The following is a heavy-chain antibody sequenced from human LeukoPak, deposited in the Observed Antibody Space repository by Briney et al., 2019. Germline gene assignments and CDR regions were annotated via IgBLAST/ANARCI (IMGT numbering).Heavy chain of an antibody. CDR1: GYSFTTYW. CDR2: IYPGDSDT. J-gene: IGHJ3*02. CDR3: AKRGATDWYHLDAFDI. D-gene: IGHD3-9*01. Sequence: GESLKISCKASGYSFTTYWIGWVRQMPGKGLEWMGIIYPGDSDTRYSPSFQGQVTISADKSITTAYLQWSSLKASDTATYYCAKRGATDWYHLDAFDIWGQGTMVTASS. V-gene: IGHV5-51*01.